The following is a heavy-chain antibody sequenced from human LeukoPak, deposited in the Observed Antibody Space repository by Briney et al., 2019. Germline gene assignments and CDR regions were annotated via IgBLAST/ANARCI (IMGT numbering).Heavy chain of an antibody. Sequence: SETLSLTCTVSGGSISSYYWSWIRQPAGKGLEWIGRIYTSGSTNYNPSLKSRVTMSVDTSKNQFSLKLNSVTAADTAVYYCARVDYYDSSGYYNDDSFDIWGQGTMVTVSS. CDR2: IYTSGST. CDR1: GGSISSYY. J-gene: IGHJ3*02. V-gene: IGHV4-4*07. D-gene: IGHD3-22*01. CDR3: ARVDYYDSSGYYNDDSFDI.